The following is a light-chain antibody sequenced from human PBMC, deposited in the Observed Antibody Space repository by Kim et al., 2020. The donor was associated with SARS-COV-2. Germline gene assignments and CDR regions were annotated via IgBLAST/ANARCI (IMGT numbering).Light chain of an antibody. CDR2: GAS. CDR1: QSVSSI. V-gene: IGKV3-15*01. CDR3: QQYSHWPLT. Sequence: EIVMTQSPATLSVSPGERATLSCRASQSVSSILAWYQQKPGQAPRFLIYGASTRATGIPGRFSGSGSGTEFTLTISSLQSEDFAVYYCQQYSHWPLTFGGGTKVDIK. J-gene: IGKJ4*01.